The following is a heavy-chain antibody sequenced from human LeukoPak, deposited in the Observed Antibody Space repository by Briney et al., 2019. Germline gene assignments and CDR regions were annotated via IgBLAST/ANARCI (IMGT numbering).Heavy chain of an antibody. J-gene: IGHJ3*02. D-gene: IGHD4-17*01. Sequence: PGGSLRLSCAASAFTFIDHGMHWVRQAPGKGLEWVSLISGDGGSTYYADSVKGRFTISRDNSKNSLYLQMNSLRTEDTALYYCAKGFLNYGDYGIDAFDIWGQGTMVTVSS. CDR1: AFTFIDHG. V-gene: IGHV3-43*02. CDR3: AKGFLNYGDYGIDAFDI. CDR2: ISGDGGST.